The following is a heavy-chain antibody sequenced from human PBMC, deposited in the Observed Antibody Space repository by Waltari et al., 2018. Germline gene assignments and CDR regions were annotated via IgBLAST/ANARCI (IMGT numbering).Heavy chain of an antibody. J-gene: IGHJ4*02. Sequence: VQLLESGGGLVQPGGSLRLSCAASGFTFSSYAMSWVRQAPGKGLEWVAVIWYDGSNKYYADSVKGRFTISRDNSKNTLYLQMNSLRAEDTAVYYCARDGPVYEVDYWGQGTLVTVSS. D-gene: IGHD2-8*01. V-gene: IGHV3-33*08. CDR3: ARDGPVYEVDY. CDR2: IWYDGSNK. CDR1: GFTFSSYA.